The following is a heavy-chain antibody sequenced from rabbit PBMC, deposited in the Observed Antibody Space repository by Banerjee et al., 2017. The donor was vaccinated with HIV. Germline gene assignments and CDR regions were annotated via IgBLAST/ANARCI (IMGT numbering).Heavy chain of an antibody. D-gene: IGHD6-1*01. CDR1: GFSFSSDYF. CDR2: VWTGIGST. CDR3: ARAPYGYDGGGYGYVHGMDL. V-gene: IGHV1S45*01. Sequence: QLEESGGGLVKPGGTLTLTCTASGFSFSSDYFMCWVRQAPGKGLEWIACVWTGIGSTWYASWAKGRFTISKTSSTTVTLQMTSLTAADTATYFCARAPYGYDGGGYGYVHGMDLWGPGTLVTVS. J-gene: IGHJ6*01.